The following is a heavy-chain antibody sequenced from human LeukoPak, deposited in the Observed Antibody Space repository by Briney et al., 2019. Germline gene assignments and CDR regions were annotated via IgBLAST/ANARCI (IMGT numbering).Heavy chain of an antibody. CDR3: AKDRNTAMEIDY. CDR1: GFTFSYYV. Sequence: GGSLRLSCAASGFTFSYYVMHWVRQAPGKGLEWVAILWYDGSNKYYVDTVKGRFTITSDNSKNTLYLQLNSRRAEATAMYYCAKDRNTAMEIDYWGQGTLVTVSS. J-gene: IGHJ4*02. V-gene: IGHV3-33*06. CDR2: LWYDGSNK. D-gene: IGHD5-18*01.